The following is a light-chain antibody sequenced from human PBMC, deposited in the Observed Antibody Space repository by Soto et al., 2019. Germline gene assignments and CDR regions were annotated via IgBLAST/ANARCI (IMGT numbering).Light chain of an antibody. V-gene: IGKV3-11*01. Sequence: ETVLTQSPATLSLSPGERATLSCRASQSISSYLAWYQQKPGQAPRLLIYDASNRANGIPARFSGSGSGTDFTLTISSLEPEDFAVYYCQQRSNWPPITFGQGTRLEI. CDR1: QSISSY. J-gene: IGKJ5*01. CDR3: QQRSNWPPIT. CDR2: DAS.